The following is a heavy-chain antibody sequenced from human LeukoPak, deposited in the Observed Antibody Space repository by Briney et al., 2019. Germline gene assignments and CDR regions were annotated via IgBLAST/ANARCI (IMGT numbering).Heavy chain of an antibody. D-gene: IGHD3-22*01. CDR3: ATAVRDAFDI. CDR2: INPSGGST. V-gene: IGHV1-46*01. J-gene: IGHJ3*02. Sequence: ASVKVSCKASGYTFTSYYMHWVRQAPGQGLEWMGIINPSGGSTTYAQKFQGRVTMTEDTSTDTAYMELSSLRAEDTAVYYCATAVRDAFDIWGQGTMVTVSS. CDR1: GYTFTSYY.